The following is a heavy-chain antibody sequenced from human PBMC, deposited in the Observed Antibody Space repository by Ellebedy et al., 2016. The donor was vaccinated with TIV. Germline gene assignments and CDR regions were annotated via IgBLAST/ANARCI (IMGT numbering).Heavy chain of an antibody. Sequence: GGSLRLXXAASGFTFSSYAMHWVRQAPGKGLEWVAVISYDGSNKYYADSVKGRFTISRDNSKNTLYLQMNSLRAEDTAVYYCAADSSMTFDIWGQGTMVTVSS. CDR2: ISYDGSNK. J-gene: IGHJ3*02. CDR1: GFTFSSYA. V-gene: IGHV3-30-3*01. D-gene: IGHD3-22*01. CDR3: AADSSMTFDI.